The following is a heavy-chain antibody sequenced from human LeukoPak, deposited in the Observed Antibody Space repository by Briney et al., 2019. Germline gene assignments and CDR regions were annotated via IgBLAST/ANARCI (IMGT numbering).Heavy chain of an antibody. J-gene: IGHJ5*02. D-gene: IGHD2-8*01. Sequence: TSETLSLTCTVSGGSISSSSFYWGRIRPPPGKGLEWIGTIYYSGSNYYNSSLSSRVTMTVDTSKNTFSLMLSSVAAADPAVYYWARQGCIRGQGFRNNWFDPWGQGYLVTVSS. CDR1: GGSISSSSFY. V-gene: IGHV4-39*01. CDR2: IYYSGSN. CDR3: ARQGCIRGQGFRNNWFDP.